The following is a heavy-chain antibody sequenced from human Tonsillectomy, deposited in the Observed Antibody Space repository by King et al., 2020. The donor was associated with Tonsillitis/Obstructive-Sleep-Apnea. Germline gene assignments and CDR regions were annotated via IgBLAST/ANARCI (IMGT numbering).Heavy chain of an antibody. CDR2: INPSDGIT. CDR1: GYTFTRYY. Sequence: QLVQSGAEVKTPVASVKVSCKASGYTFTRYYIHWARQARGQGLEWMGIINPSDGITTYAQKFQGRVTMTTDTSASTVYLQLSSLRSEDTALYYCARDDVVGRYIDSWGQGTLVTVSS. V-gene: IGHV1-46*01. CDR3: ARDDVVGRYIDS. D-gene: IGHD2-21*01. J-gene: IGHJ4*02.